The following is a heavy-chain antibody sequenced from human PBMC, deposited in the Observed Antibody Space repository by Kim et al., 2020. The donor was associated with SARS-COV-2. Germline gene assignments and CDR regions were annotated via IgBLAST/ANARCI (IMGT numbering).Heavy chain of an antibody. V-gene: IGHV3-49*04. CDR2: ITSKAHGGTT. D-gene: IGHD6-19*01. J-gene: IGHJ4*02. CDR3: TKEDSSGWD. CDR1: GFTFGEYA. Sequence: GGSLRLSCTTSGFTFGEYAVSRVRPAPGKGLEWLTFITSKAHGGTTEYAASVKSRFTNSRDDSKSIAYMQMNSLKTEDTAVYYCTKEDSSGWDWGQGTLGPVSP.